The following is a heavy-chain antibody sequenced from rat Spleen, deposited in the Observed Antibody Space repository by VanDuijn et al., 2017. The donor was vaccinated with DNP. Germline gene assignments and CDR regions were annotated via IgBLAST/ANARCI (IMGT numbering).Heavy chain of an antibody. CDR2: ISYDGLRP. CDR3: ATEDYGYPFAY. D-gene: IGHD1-6*01. J-gene: IGHJ2*01. CDR1: GFIFNDYA. Sequence: EVQLVESGGGLVQPGRSLKLSCVASGFIFNDYALAWVRQAPKKGLEWVATISYDGLRPYYRDSVKGRFTISRDDAKSALYLQMDSLRSEDTATYYCATEDYGYPFAYWGQGVMVTVSS. V-gene: IGHV5S10*01.